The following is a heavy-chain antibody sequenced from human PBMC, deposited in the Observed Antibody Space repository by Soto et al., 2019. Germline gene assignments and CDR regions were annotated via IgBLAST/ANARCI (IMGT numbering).Heavy chain of an antibody. CDR2: IDPSDSQT. J-gene: IGHJ4*02. Sequence: GQSLKISCKGSGYSFAGYWITCVRQQPGKGLEWMGRIDPSDSQTYYSPSFRGHVTISATKSITTVFLQWSSLRASDTAMYYCARQIYDSDTGPNFQYYFDSWGQGTPVTVSS. V-gene: IGHV5-10-1*01. CDR1: GYSFAGYW. D-gene: IGHD3-22*01. CDR3: ARQIYDSDTGPNFQYYFDS.